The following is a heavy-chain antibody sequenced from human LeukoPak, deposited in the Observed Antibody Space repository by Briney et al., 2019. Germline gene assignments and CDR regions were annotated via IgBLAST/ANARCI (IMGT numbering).Heavy chain of an antibody. Sequence: SETLSLTCTVSGGSLSSYYWSWIRHPPGKGLEWVGYIYYSGSTNYNHSLKSRVTISVDKSKNQFSLNLSSGTAADTAVYYCARQYYYDSRTFGYWGQGTLVTVSS. CDR3: ARQYYYDSRTFGY. J-gene: IGHJ4*02. V-gene: IGHV4-59*08. CDR2: IYYSGST. CDR1: GGSLSSYY. D-gene: IGHD3-22*01.